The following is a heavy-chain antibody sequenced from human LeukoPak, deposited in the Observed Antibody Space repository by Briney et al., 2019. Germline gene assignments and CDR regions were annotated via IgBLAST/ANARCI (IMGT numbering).Heavy chain of an antibody. CDR2: IYHSGST. D-gene: IGHD2-2*01. CDR1: GGSISSGGYS. J-gene: IGHJ5*02. Sequence: SETLSLTCAVSGGSISSGGYSWRWIRQPPGTGLEWIGYIYHSGSTYYNPSLKSRVTISVDRSKNQFSLKLSSVTAADTAVYYCARVVPAASEWFDPWGQGTLVTVSS. V-gene: IGHV4-30-2*01. CDR3: ARVVPAASEWFDP.